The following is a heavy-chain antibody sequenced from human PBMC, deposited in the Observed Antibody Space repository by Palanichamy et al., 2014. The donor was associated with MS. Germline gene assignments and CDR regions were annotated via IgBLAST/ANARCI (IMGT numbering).Heavy chain of an antibody. D-gene: IGHD1-1*01. CDR1: GDSISSEYW. CDR2: TYHRGRT. J-gene: IGHJ4*02. CDR3: ARNAAYNLDC. V-gene: IGHV4-4*02. Sequence: QVQLQESGPGLVKPSGTLSLTCTVSGDSISSEYWRSWVRQSPEKGLEWIGETYHRGRTNYNPSLKSRVTISMDMSKNQFSLDLTSVTAADTALYYCARNAAYNLDCWGQGTLVTVSS.